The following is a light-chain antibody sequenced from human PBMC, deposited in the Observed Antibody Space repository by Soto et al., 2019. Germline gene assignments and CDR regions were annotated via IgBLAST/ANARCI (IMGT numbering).Light chain of an antibody. V-gene: IGKV1-33*01. J-gene: IGKJ5*01. CDR3: QQYDNCPPSA. CDR2: EAS. Sequence: DIQMTQSPSSLSASVGDRVTITCQASQDINNYLNWYQQKAGKAPKLLIYEASNLETGVPSRFSGSGSGTDFTFPISSLQPEDIATYYCQQYDNCPPSAFGQGTRLEIK. CDR1: QDINNY.